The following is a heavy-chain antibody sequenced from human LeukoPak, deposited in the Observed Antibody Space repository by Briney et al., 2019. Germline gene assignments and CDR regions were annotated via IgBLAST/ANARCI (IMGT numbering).Heavy chain of an antibody. D-gene: IGHD2-15*01. CDR2: ISGSGTNT. J-gene: IGHJ4*02. Sequence: AGGSLRLSCAASGFTFSSYAMSWVRQAPGKGLEWVSAISGSGTNTYYGSSVKGRFTISRDNSKNMLFLEMNSLRAEDTAVYYCAKDQGLGGGSVWGYWGQGMLITVSS. V-gene: IGHV3-23*01. CDR1: GFTFSSYA. CDR3: AKDQGLGGGSVWGY.